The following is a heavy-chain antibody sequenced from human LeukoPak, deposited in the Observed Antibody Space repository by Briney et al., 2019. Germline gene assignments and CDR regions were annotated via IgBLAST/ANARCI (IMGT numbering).Heavy chain of an antibody. D-gene: IGHD3-22*01. V-gene: IGHV4-59*01. J-gene: IGHJ4*02. Sequence: SETLSLTCTVSGGSISDYYWNWMRQPPGKGLEWIGYIYYSGRTNYNPSLKSRVSISVDTSKNQFSLKLSSVTAADTAVYYCARENYYDGSGSPSASAPVDHWGQGTLVTVSS. CDR1: GGSISDYY. CDR3: ARENYYDGSGSPSASAPVDH. CDR2: IYYSGRT.